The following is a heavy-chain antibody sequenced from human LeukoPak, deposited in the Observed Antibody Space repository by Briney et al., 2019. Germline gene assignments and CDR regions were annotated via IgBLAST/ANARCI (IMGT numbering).Heavy chain of an antibody. J-gene: IGHJ6*02. CDR2: INHSGST. Sequence: SETLSLTCAVYGGSFSGYYWSWIRQPPGKGLEWIGEINHSGSTNYNPSHKSRVTISVDTSKNQFSLKLSSVTAADTAVYYCARGPRRGYCSSTSCFYGMDVWGQGTTVTVSS. CDR1: GGSFSGYY. V-gene: IGHV4-34*01. CDR3: ARGPRRGYCSSTSCFYGMDV. D-gene: IGHD2-2*01.